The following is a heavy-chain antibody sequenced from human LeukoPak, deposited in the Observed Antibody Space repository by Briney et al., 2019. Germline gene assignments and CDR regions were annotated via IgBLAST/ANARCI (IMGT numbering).Heavy chain of an antibody. CDR1: GFTFSSYA. D-gene: IGHD3-22*01. CDR2: ISGSGGST. V-gene: IGHV3-23*01. Sequence: GGSLRLSCAASGFTFSSYAMNWVRQAPGKGLEWVSVISGSGGSTYYADSVKGRFTISRDNSKNTLYLQMNSLRAEDTAVYYCEKDPAITMIVVVITHFDYWGQGTLVTVSS. CDR3: EKDPAITMIVVVITHFDY. J-gene: IGHJ4*02.